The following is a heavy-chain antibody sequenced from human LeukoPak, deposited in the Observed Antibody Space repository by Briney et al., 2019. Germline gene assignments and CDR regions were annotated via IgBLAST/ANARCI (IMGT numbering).Heavy chain of an antibody. D-gene: IGHD3-10*01. CDR1: GFTFSSYA. J-gene: IGHJ4*02. CDR2: ISYDGSNK. CDR3: ARDTVWFGELLYQPRDY. V-gene: IGHV3-30-3*01. Sequence: GGSLRLSCAASGFTFSSYAMHWVRQAPGKGLEWVAVISYDGSNKYYADSVKGRFTISRDNSKNTLYLQMNSLRAEDTAVYYCARDTVWFGELLYQPRDYWGQGTLVTVSS.